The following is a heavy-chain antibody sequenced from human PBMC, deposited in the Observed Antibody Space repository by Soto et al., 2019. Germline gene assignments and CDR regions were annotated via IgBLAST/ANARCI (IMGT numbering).Heavy chain of an antibody. D-gene: IGHD1-7*01. V-gene: IGHV3-74*01. CDR1: GFTFSSYS. CDR3: ARDGIELELRFG. Sequence: EVQLVGSGGGLVKPGGSLRLSCAASGFTFSSYSMNWVRQAPGKGLVWVSRINSDGSSTSYADSVKGRFTISRDNAKNTLYLQMNSLRAEDTAVYYCARDGIELELRFGWGQGTLVTVSS. J-gene: IGHJ4*02. CDR2: INSDGSST.